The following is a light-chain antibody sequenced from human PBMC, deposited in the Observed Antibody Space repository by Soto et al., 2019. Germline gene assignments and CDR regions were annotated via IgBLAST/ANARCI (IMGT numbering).Light chain of an antibody. CDR3: QQYYNSPFT. CDR2: GAV. Sequence: ENVLTQSPGTLSLSPGDRATLSCRATQIVRGTMLAWYQQKPGQAPRLLIYGAVSRASGIPDRFSGSGFGTDFTLIISRLEPEDFAVYYCQQYYNSPFTFGQGTRLEMK. V-gene: IGKV3-20*01. CDR1: QIVRGTM. J-gene: IGKJ5*01.